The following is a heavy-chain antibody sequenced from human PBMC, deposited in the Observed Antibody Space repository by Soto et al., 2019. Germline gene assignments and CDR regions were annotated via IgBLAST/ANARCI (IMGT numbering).Heavy chain of an antibody. Sequence: QVQLVQSGAEVKKPGSSVTVSCKASGGTFTSYAITWVRQAPGQGLEWMGGIIPIFATANYAQKFQGRVTITADKSTSTAYMELSSLRSDDTAVYYCARAMGLAVGLPFAYWGQGTLVIVS. D-gene: IGHD6-19*01. CDR1: GGTFTSYA. CDR3: ARAMGLAVGLPFAY. CDR2: IIPIFATA. V-gene: IGHV1-69*06. J-gene: IGHJ4*02.